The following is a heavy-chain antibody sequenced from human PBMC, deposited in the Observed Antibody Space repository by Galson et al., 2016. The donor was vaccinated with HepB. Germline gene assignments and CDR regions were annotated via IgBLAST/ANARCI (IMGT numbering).Heavy chain of an antibody. CDR1: GFTFSSYW. J-gene: IGHJ3*02. D-gene: IGHD3-22*01. CDR3: VRDDSREANGFDI. CDR2: IKQDGRKK. V-gene: IGHV3-7*01. Sequence: SLRLSCAVSGFTFSSYWMSWVRQAPGKGLEWVANIKQDGRKKEYVDSVKGRFTLSRDNALNSLYLQMNSLRVEDTAVYYCVRDDSREANGFDIWGQGTMVVVSS.